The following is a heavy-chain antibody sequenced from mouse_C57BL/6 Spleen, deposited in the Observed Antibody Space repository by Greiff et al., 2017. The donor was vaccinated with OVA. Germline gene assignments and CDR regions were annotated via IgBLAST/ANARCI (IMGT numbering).Heavy chain of an antibody. Sequence: VKVVESDAELVKPGASVKISCKVSGYTFTDHTIHWMKQRPEQGLEWIGYIYPRDGSTKYNEKFKGKATLTADKSSSTAYMQLNSLTSEDSAVYFCAREEVYGNSFDYWGQGTTLTVSS. V-gene: IGHV1-78*01. CDR3: AREEVYGNSFDY. D-gene: IGHD2-1*01. CDR1: GYTFTDHT. J-gene: IGHJ2*01. CDR2: IYPRDGST.